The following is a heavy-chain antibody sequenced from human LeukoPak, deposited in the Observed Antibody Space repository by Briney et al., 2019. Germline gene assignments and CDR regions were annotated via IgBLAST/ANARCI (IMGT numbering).Heavy chain of an antibody. V-gene: IGHV3-15*01. CDR3: TTGYYYDIFDY. CDR2: IKSKTDGGTT. D-gene: IGHD3-22*01. J-gene: IGHJ4*02. CDR1: GFTFSNAW. Sequence: GGSRRLSWAASGFTFSNAWMSWVRQAPGKGRGWVGRIKSKTDGGTTDYAAPVKGRFTISRDDSKNTLYLQMNSLKTEDTAVYYCTTGYYYDIFDYWGQGTLVTVSS.